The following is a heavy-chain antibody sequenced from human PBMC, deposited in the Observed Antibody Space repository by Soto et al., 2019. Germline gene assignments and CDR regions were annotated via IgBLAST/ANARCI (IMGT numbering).Heavy chain of an antibody. J-gene: IGHJ6*02. D-gene: IGHD6-19*01. Sequence: PSETLSLTCTVSGGSISSYYWSWIRQPPGKGLEWIGYIYYSGSTNYNPSLKSRVTISVDTSKNQFSLKLSSVTAADTAVYYCARDKAVALLGAHGMEVWGQGTTVTVSS. CDR2: IYYSGST. CDR3: ARDKAVALLGAHGMEV. CDR1: GGSISSYY. V-gene: IGHV4-59*01.